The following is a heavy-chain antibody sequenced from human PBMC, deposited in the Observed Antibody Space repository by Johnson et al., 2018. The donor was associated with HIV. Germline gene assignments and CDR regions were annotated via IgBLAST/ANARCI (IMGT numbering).Heavy chain of an antibody. Sequence: MQLVESGGGLVQPGGSLRLSCEASGFTFSDHYMGWVRQAPGKGLEWVSALSGSGGSTYYADSVKGRFTVSRDNSKNTLYLQMNSLRAEDTAVYYCARDQSDIVVVVAASDAFDTWGQGTMVTVSS. J-gene: IGHJ3*02. V-gene: IGHV3-23*04. CDR1: GFTFSDHY. CDR2: LSGSGGST. D-gene: IGHD2-15*01. CDR3: ARDQSDIVVVVAASDAFDT.